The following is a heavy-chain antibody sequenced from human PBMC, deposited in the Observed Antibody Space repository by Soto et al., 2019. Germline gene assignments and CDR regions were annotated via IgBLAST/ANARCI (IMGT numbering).Heavy chain of an antibody. CDR3: AKDRRDGDFMHILVVDF. D-gene: IGHD2-15*01. CDR2: MSYDETKK. CDR1: GFSLSSYA. Sequence: PGGSLRLSSATSGFSLSSYAMHWVRQAPGKGLEWVALMSYDETKKYYADSVKGRFTISRDTSKNTLFLQMNNLRVEDTAVYYCAKDRRDGDFMHILVVDFWGQGALVTVSS. J-gene: IGHJ4*02. V-gene: IGHV3-30*18.